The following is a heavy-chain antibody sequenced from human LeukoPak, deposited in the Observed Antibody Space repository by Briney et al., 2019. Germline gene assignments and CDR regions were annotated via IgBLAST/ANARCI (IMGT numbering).Heavy chain of an antibody. CDR2: IKQDGSEK. CDR3: ARPEGYCSSTSCHGGDNWFDP. Sequence: GGSLRLSCAASGFTFSSYWMSWVRQAPGKGLEWVANIKQDGSEKYYVDSVKGRFTISRDNAKNSLYLQMNSLRAEDTAVYYCARPEGYCSSTSCHGGDNWFDPWGQGTLVTVSS. CDR1: GFTFSSYW. J-gene: IGHJ5*02. D-gene: IGHD2-2*01. V-gene: IGHV3-7*01.